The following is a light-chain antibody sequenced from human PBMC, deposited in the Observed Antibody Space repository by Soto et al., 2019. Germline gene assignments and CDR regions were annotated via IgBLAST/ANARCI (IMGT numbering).Light chain of an antibody. CDR3: QQCDSSSYT. V-gene: IGKV1-5*03. CDR2: KAS. J-gene: IGKJ2*01. CDR1: QSIGRS. Sequence: DIQMTQSPSTLSASVGDRVTITCRASQSIGRSLAWYQQKPGKAPKLLIFKASTLESGVPSRFSGSGSGTEFTLTINSLQPDDFATYYCQQCDSSSYTFGQGTKVDIK.